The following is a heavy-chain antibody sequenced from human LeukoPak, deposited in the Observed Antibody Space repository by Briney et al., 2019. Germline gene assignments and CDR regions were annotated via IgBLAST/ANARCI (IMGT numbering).Heavy chain of an antibody. J-gene: IGHJ4*02. CDR1: GYTFTGYY. Sequence: ASVKVSCKASGYTFTGYYMHWVRQAPGQGLEWMGWINPNSGGTNYAQKFQGRVTMTRDTSISTAYMELSRLRSDDTSVYYCTREGGYSGYDDPYYFDYWGQGTLVTVSS. CDR2: INPNSGGT. V-gene: IGHV1-2*02. CDR3: TREGGYSGYDDPYYFDY. D-gene: IGHD5-12*01.